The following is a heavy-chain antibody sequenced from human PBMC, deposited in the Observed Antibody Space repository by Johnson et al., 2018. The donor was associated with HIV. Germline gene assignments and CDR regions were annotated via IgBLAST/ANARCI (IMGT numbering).Heavy chain of an antibody. J-gene: IGHJ3*02. CDR2: IRSKANSYAT. CDR1: GFTFSGSA. V-gene: IGHV3-73*01. D-gene: IGHD6-19*01. Sequence: VQLVESGGGLVKPGGSLRLSCAASGFTFSGSAMHWVRQASGKGLEWVGRIRSKANSYATAYAASVKGRFTISRDASKNTAYLQMNSLKTEDTAGYYCTSGKSWLAVDAFDIWGQGTMVTVSS. CDR3: TSGKSWLAVDAFDI.